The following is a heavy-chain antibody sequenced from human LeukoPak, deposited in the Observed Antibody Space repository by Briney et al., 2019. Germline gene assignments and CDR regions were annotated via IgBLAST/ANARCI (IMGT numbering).Heavy chain of an antibody. D-gene: IGHD2-8*02. J-gene: IGHJ4*02. CDR2: INPNSGGT. Sequence: GASVRVSCKASGYTFTGYYMHWVRQAPGQGLEWMGWINPNSGGTNYARNFQGRVTITRDTSITTTYMELSSLTSDDTAIYFCARDTESFDFWGQGSLVTVSS. CDR1: GYTFTGYY. CDR3: ARDTESFDF. V-gene: IGHV1-2*02.